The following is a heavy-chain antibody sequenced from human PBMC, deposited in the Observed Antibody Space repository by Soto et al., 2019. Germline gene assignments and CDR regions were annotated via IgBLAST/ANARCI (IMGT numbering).Heavy chain of an antibody. V-gene: IGHV2-5*02. CDR3: AHIMITYGGVIGLDAFDN. CDR2: IYWDDDR. CDR1: GFSLNTLVGC. Sequence: SGPTLVNPTQTLTLTFTFSGFSLNTLVGCVGWIRQPPGKALEWLAVIYWDDDRRYSPSLNSRLTITKDTSRNQVVLTMTNMDPVDTATYYCAHIMITYGGVIGLDAFDNWGQGTMVTVS. J-gene: IGHJ3*02. D-gene: IGHD3-16*02.